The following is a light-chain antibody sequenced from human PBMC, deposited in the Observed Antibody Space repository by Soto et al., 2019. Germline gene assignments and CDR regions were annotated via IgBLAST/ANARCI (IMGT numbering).Light chain of an antibody. CDR3: LSFDSSLSVV. CDR1: SSNIGAGYD. V-gene: IGLV1-40*01. J-gene: IGLJ2*01. Sequence: QSALTQPPSVSGAPGQRVTISCTGSSSNIGAGYDVHWYQQLPGRAPKLLIYGNTNRPSGVPDRFSGSKSGTSASLVITGLQAEDEADYYCLSFDSSLSVVFGGGTQLTVL. CDR2: GNT.